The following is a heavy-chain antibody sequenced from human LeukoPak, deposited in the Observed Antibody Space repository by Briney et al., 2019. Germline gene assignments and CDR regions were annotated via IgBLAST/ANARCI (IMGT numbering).Heavy chain of an antibody. V-gene: IGHV1-46*01. D-gene: IGHD5-18*01. CDR1: GYTFTSYY. CDR2: INPSGGST. CDR3: AREGDTAMTYYYMDV. J-gene: IGHJ6*03. Sequence: ASVKVSCKASGYTFTSYYMHWVRQAPGQGLEWMGIINPSGGSTSYAQKFQGRVTMTRDMSTSTVYMELSSLRSEDTAVYYCAREGDTAMTYYYMDVWGKGTTVTVSS.